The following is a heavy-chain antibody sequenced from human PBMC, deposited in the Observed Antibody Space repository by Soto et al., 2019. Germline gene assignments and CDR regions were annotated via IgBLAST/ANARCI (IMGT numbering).Heavy chain of an antibody. Sequence: NPSETLSLTCTVSGASMDSYHWSWIRQPAGKGLEWIGHIHSSGSTNYNPSLKSRVTMSVDTSKNQFSLRLMSLTAADTAVYYCARDQGVAAAGITWFDPWGQGSLVTVS. CDR1: GASMDSYH. V-gene: IGHV4-4*07. J-gene: IGHJ5*02. D-gene: IGHD6-13*01. CDR2: IHSSGST. CDR3: ARDQGVAAAGITWFDP.